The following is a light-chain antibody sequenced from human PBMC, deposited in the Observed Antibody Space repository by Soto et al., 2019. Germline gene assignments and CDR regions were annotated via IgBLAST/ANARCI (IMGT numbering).Light chain of an antibody. CDR2: ANI. CDR1: TSNIGSGYD. CDR3: SYAGSYTWV. J-gene: IGLJ3*02. Sequence: QSVLTQPPSVSGAPGQGVTISCTGSTSNIGSGYDVHWYQQVPGLAPKLLIYANINRPSGVPDRFSGSKSGTSASLAITGLQAEDEADYYCSYAGSYTWVFGGGTKLTVL. V-gene: IGLV1-40*01.